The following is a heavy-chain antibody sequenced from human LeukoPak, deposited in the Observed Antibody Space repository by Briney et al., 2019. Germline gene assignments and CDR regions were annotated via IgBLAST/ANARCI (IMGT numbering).Heavy chain of an antibody. J-gene: IGHJ6*02. CDR3: AKKAHDPPYYYYYGMDV. CDR1: GFTFTNYA. V-gene: IGHV3-23*01. Sequence: GGSLRLSCAASGFTFTNYAMSWVRQAPGKGLEWVSTASGSGGSTYYADSVKGRFTISRDNSKNTLYLQMNSLRAEDTAVYYCAKKAHDPPYYYYYGMDVWGQGTTVTVSS. CDR2: ASGSGGST.